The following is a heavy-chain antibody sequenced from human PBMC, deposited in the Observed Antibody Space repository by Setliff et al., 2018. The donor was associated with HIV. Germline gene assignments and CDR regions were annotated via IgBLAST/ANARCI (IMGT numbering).Heavy chain of an antibody. Sequence: ASVKVSCKASGYTFSNYDINWVQQATGQGLEWMGWMNPNSGNTGYAQKFQGRVTMTRNTSISTAYMQLSSLRSEDTAVYFCARAPRGVGSSSHFDYWGRGTLVTVSS. J-gene: IGHJ4*02. CDR1: GYTFSNYD. CDR3: ARAPRGVGSSSHFDY. V-gene: IGHV1-8*02. CDR2: MNPNSGNT. D-gene: IGHD2-2*01.